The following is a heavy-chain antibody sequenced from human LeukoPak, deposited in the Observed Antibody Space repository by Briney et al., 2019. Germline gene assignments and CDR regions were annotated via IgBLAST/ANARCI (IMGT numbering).Heavy chain of an antibody. CDR2: ITSDGSST. V-gene: IGHV3-74*01. J-gene: IGHJ3*02. CDR3: ARDGGDDAFDI. D-gene: IGHD3-10*01. CDR1: GFTFSSYW. Sequence: GGSLRLSCAASGFTFSSYWMHWVRQAPGKGLVWVSRITSDGSSTSYADSVKGRFTISRDNAKNTLYLQMNSLRAEDTAVYYCARDGGDDAFDIWGQGTMGTVSS.